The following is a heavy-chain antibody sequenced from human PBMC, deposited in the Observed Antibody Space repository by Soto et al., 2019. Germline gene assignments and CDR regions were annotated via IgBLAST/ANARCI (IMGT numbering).Heavy chain of an antibody. Sequence: QVQLVQSGAEVKKPGSSVKVSCKASGGTFSSYAISWVRQAPGQGLEWMGGIIPIFGTANYAQKFQGRVTITADESTSTAYMERSSLRSEDTAVYSCARSFIAARPSYFDYWGQGTLVTVSS. CDR2: IIPIFGTA. CDR3: ARSFIAARPSYFDY. V-gene: IGHV1-69*12. J-gene: IGHJ4*02. D-gene: IGHD6-25*01. CDR1: GGTFSSYA.